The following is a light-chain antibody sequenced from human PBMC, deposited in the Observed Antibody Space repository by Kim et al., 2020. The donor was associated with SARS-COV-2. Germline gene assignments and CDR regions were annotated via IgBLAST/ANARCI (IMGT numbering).Light chain of an antibody. CDR3: QAWDSSTGV. Sequence: SYELTQPPSVSVSPGQTASITCSGDKLGDKYACWYQQKPGQSPVLVIYRDSKRPSGIPERFSGSNSGNTVTLTISGTQAMDEADYYCQAWDSSTGVFGGG. CDR1: KLGDKY. V-gene: IGLV3-1*01. CDR2: RDS. J-gene: IGLJ3*02.